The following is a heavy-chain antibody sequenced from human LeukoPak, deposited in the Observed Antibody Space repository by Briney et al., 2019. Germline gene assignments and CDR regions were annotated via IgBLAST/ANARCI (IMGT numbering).Heavy chain of an antibody. CDR1: GFTFSNYA. Sequence: PGRSLRLSCAASGFTFSNYAMHWVRQPPGKGLEWVSAISGSGGSTYYADSVKGRFTISRDNSKNTLYLQMNSLRAEDTAVYYCANSRVSYGDYYGMDVWGQGTTVTVSS. V-gene: IGHV3-23*01. J-gene: IGHJ6*02. CDR3: ANSRVSYGDYYGMDV. D-gene: IGHD5-18*01. CDR2: ISGSGGST.